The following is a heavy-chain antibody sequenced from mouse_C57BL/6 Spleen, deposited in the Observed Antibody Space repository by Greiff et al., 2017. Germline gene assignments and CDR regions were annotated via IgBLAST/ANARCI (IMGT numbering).Heavy chain of an antibody. D-gene: IGHD1-1*01. CDR2: INPNNGGT. CDR3: AINYYGSRNFDY. V-gene: IGHV1-22*01. Sequence: VQLQQSGPELVKPGASVKMSCKASGYTFTDYNMHWVKQSHGKSLEWIGYINPNNGGTSYNQKFKGKATLTVNKSSSTAYMELRSLTSEDSAVYYCAINYYGSRNFDYWGQGTTLTVSS. J-gene: IGHJ2*01. CDR1: GYTFTDYN.